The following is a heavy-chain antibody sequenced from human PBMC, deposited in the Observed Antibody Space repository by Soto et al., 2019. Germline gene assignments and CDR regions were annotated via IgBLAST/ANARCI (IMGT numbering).Heavy chain of an antibody. V-gene: IGHV3-7*01. CDR1: GFTFSDYY. CDR3: AAAVTMAY. Sequence: GGSLRLSCAASGFTFSDYYMSWVRQAPGKGLECVANIKEDGSEKYYVDSVKGRFTISRDNAKNSLYLQMNSLRAEDTAVYYCAAAVTMAYWGQGALVTVS. J-gene: IGHJ4*02. D-gene: IGHD3-10*01. CDR2: IKEDGSEK.